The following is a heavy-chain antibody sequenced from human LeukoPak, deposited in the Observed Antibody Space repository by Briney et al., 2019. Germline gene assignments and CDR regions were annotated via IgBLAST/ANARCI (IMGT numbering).Heavy chain of an antibody. CDR1: GFTFSSYA. Sequence: SGGSLRLSCAASGFTFSSYAMSWVRQAPGKGLGWVSAINPTGGSTYYADSVKGRFTISRDNSKNTLFLQMNSLRADDTAVYYCAKISVTLTRDYWGQGTLVTVSS. V-gene: IGHV3-23*01. CDR2: INPTGGST. J-gene: IGHJ4*02. D-gene: IGHD6-19*01. CDR3: AKISVTLTRDY.